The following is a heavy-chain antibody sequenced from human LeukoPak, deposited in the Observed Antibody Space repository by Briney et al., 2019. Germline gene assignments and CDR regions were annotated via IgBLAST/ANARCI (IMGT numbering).Heavy chain of an antibody. J-gene: IGHJ3*01. CDR1: GFTLRSYS. D-gene: IGHD1-14*01. CDR3: ARETEEAFDV. Sequence: GGSLRLSCAASGFTLRSYSMNWVRQAPGKGLEWVSSISDSDNSMCYANSVKGRFTISRDNTKNSLYLQMNSLRAEDTAVYYCARETEEAFDVWGQGTMVTVSS. V-gene: IGHV3-21*01. CDR2: ISDSDNSM.